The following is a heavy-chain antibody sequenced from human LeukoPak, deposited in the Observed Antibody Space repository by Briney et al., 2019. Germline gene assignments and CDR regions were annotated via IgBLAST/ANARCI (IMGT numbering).Heavy chain of an antibody. V-gene: IGHV1-69*05. CDR2: IIPIFGTA. CDR1: GGTFSSYA. CDR3: ARDHQYSYGFGQTANDY. J-gene: IGHJ4*02. D-gene: IGHD5-18*01. Sequence: ASVKVSCKASGGTFSSYAISWVRQAPGQGLEWMGGIIPIFGTANYAQKFQGRVTMTRDTSTSTVYMELSSLRSEDTAVYYCARDHQYSYGFGQTANDYWGQGTLVTVSS.